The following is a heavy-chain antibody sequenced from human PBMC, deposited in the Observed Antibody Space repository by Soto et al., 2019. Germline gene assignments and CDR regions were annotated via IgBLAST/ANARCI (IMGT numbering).Heavy chain of an antibody. J-gene: IGHJ6*02. CDR2: TWYDGRNK. D-gene: IGHD3-22*01. V-gene: IGHV3-33*01. CDR3: ARVYYDDSSGYLGYYYGMDV. Sequence: QVQLVESGGGVVQPGRSLRLSCAASGFTFSSYGMHWVRQAPGKGLEWVAVTWYDGRNKYYADSVKGRFTISRDNSKNTLYLQMNSLRAEDTAAYYCARVYYDDSSGYLGYYYGMDVWGQGTTVTVSS. CDR1: GFTFSSYG.